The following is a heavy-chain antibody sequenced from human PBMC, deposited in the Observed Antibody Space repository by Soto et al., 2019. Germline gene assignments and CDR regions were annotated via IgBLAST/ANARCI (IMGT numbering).Heavy chain of an antibody. D-gene: IGHD1-1*01. CDR3: ARHGWKPGIAY. CDR1: GYTFMIYW. V-gene: IGHV5-51*01. CDR2: IYPGGSDT. Sequence: PGESLKISCNGSGYTFMIYWIGWVRQMPGKGLEWMGIIYPGGSDTKYSPSFQGHVTLSADKSINTVYLHWNSLKASDTAIYYCARHGWKPGIAYWAQGILFTVYS. J-gene: IGHJ4*02.